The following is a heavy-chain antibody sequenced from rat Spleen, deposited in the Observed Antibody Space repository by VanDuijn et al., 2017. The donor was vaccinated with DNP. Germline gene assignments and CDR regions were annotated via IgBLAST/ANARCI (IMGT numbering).Heavy chain of an antibody. CDR1: GYSITSNY. CDR3: ARFGPDLDY. CDR2: ISYSGGA. J-gene: IGHJ2*01. V-gene: IGHV3-1*01. Sequence: EVLLQESGPGLVKPSQSLSLTCSVTGYSITSNYWGWIRKLPGNRMEWMGFISYSGGASYNPSLKSRFSITRDTSKNQFFLQLNSVSTEDTATYYCARFGPDLDYWGQGVMVTVSS. D-gene: IGHD3-1*01.